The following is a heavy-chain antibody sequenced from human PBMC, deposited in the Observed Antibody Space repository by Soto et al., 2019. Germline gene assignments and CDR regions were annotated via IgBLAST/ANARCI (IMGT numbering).Heavy chain of an antibody. CDR3: ARALYSSSWYAFDI. CDR2: IYYSGST. CDR1: GGSVSSGSYY. V-gene: IGHV4-61*01. D-gene: IGHD6-13*01. J-gene: IGHJ3*02. Sequence: SETLSLTCTVSGGSVSSGSYYWSWIRQPPGKGLEWIGYIYYSGSTNYNPSLKSRVTISVDTSKNQFSLKLSSVTAADTAVYYCARALYSSSWYAFDIWGQGTMVTVSS.